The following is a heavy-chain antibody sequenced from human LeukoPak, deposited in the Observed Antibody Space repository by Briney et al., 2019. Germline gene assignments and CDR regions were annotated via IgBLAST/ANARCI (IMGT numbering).Heavy chain of an antibody. V-gene: IGHV4-59*01. J-gene: IGHJ4*02. CDR2: ISYSGST. CDR1: GGSISSYH. Sequence: PSETLSLTCTVSGGSISSYHWSWIRQHPGKGLEWIGYISYSGSTNYNPSLKSRVTISIDTSKNQFSLKLNSVTAADTAVYYCARGKITMVRGVTAGGFDYWGQGTLVTVSS. D-gene: IGHD3-10*01. CDR3: ARGKITMVRGVTAGGFDY.